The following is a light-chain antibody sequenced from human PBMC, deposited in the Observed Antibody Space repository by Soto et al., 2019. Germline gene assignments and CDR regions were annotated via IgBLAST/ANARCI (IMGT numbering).Light chain of an antibody. CDR2: SAS. Sequence: DIQMTQSPSSLSASVGDRVTITCRASQRISNYLAWYQQKPGKVPQLLVYSASTLHSGVPSRFNGSGSGTDFILTISRLEPEDVAVYYCQQHGTSPYTFGQGTVLEI. CDR1: QRISNY. J-gene: IGKJ2*01. CDR3: QQHGTSPYT. V-gene: IGKV1-27*01.